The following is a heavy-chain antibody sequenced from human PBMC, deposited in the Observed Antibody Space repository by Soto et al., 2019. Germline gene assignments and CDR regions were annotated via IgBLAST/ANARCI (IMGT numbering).Heavy chain of an antibody. CDR1: GYRFTNFW. Sequence: ESLKISCKGSGYRFTNFWIGWVRQMPGKGLEWMGIIYPGDSDIRYSPSFQGQVTISADKSINTAYLQWSSLKASDTAMYYCARQNGAFDIWGQGTMVTVSS. D-gene: IGHD2-8*01. J-gene: IGHJ3*02. CDR3: ARQNGAFDI. V-gene: IGHV5-51*01. CDR2: IYPGDSDI.